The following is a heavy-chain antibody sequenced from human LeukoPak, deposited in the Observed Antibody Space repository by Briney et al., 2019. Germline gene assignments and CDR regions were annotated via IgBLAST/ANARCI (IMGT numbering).Heavy chain of an antibody. CDR2: ISSSSSTI. CDR1: GFTFSSYS. V-gene: IGHV3-48*01. Sequence: GGSLRLSCAASGFTFSSYSMNWVRQAPGKGLEWVSYISSSSSTIYYADSVKSRFTISRDNAKNSLYLQMNSLRAEDTAVYYCASLIQRPQWYSSGLDYWGQGTLVTVSS. J-gene: IGHJ4*02. D-gene: IGHD3-22*01. CDR3: ASLIQRPQWYSSGLDY.